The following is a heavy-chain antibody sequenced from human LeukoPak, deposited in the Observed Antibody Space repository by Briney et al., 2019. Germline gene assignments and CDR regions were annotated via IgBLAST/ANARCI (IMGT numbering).Heavy chain of an antibody. Sequence: GGSLRLSCAASGITFSDYYMSWIRQAPGKGLEWVGRILSNAAGATTDYTASVKGRFTISRDDSKNILYLEMNSLRTEDTAVYYCGDFYNSGSYYPWGQGTLVTVSS. J-gene: IGHJ5*02. CDR2: ILSNAAGATT. D-gene: IGHD3-10*01. V-gene: IGHV3-15*01. CDR3: GDFYNSGSYYP. CDR1: GITFSDYY.